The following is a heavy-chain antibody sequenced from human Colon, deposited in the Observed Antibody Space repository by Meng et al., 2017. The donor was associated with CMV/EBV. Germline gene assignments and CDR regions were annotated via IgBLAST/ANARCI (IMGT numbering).Heavy chain of an antibody. Sequence: ASVKVSCKASGYSFTGYYLHWVRQAPGQGLDWMGWINPNTGATKYAQSFQGRVTMTRDTSISTAYLELSRLRSDDAAVFYCARSITIAAAPDYWGRGTLVTVSS. V-gene: IGHV1-2*02. CDR2: INPNTGAT. CDR1: GYSFTGYY. D-gene: IGHD6-13*01. CDR3: ARSITIAAAPDY. J-gene: IGHJ4*02.